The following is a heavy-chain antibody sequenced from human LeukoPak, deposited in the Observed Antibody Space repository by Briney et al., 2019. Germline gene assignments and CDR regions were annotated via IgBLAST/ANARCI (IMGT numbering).Heavy chain of an antibody. V-gene: IGHV3-53*01. CDR2: IYADGKA. CDR3: ARRSSTLYEGC. J-gene: IGHJ4*02. CDR1: GFTVTDNY. Sequence: RSGGSLRLSCAASGFTVTDNYMNWVRQSSGKGLEWVSIIYADGKAYYADSVKGRFTISRDTSESTLSLQINSLRAEDTAVYHCARRSSTLYEGCWGRGTLVTVSS. D-gene: IGHD6-13*01.